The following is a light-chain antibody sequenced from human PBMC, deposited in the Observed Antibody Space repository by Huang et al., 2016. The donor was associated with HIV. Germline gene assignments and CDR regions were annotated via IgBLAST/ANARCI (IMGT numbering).Light chain of an antibody. CDR3: QQYYTYPHS. CDR2: AAS. J-gene: IGKJ2*01. Sequence: AIRMTQSPSSLSASTGDRVTITCRASQGISSYLAWYQQKPGKAPKLLIYAASTLHSGVPSRCSGRGFGTDFALTISSLQSEDLSSYHCQQYYTYPHSVGQGTKLEI. V-gene: IGKV1-8*01. CDR1: QGISSY.